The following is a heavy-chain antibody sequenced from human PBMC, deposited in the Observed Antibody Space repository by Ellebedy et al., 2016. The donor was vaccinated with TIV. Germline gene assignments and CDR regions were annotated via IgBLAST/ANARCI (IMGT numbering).Heavy chain of an antibody. Sequence: SETLSLXXSVTGVSISPYSWSWIRQPAGKGLEWIGRIYTSGSSNYNPSLKSRLIMSTDTSKNQFSLRLSSVTAADTGVYYCVRGAYSYGLDVWGQGTTVTVSS. J-gene: IGHJ6*02. D-gene: IGHD2-21*01. CDR1: GVSISPYS. CDR2: IYTSGSS. V-gene: IGHV4-4*07. CDR3: VRGAYSYGLDV.